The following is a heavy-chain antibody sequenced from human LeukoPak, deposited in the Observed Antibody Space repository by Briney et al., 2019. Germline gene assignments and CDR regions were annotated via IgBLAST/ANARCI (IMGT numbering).Heavy chain of an antibody. V-gene: IGHV4-39*07. D-gene: IGHD3-3*01. CDR1: GGSISSSSYY. Sequence: SETLSLTCTVSGGSISSSSYYWGWIRQPPGEGLEWIGRIYYSGSTYYNPSLKSRVTISVDTSKNQFSLKLSSVTAADTAVYYCARTAAGDFWSGIYYYYYMDVWGKGTTVTVSS. CDR2: IYYSGST. J-gene: IGHJ6*03. CDR3: ARTAAGDFWSGIYYYYYMDV.